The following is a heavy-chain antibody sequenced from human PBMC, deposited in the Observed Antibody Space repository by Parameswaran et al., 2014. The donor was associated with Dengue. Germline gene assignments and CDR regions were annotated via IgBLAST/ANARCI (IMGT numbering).Heavy chain of an antibody. D-gene: IGHD3-3*01. V-gene: IGHV3-30*18. CDR2: ISYDGSNK. J-gene: IGHJ5*02. CDR3: AKDVSITIFGVVP. Sequence: WIRQPPGKGLEWVAVISYDGSNKYYADSVKGRFTISRDNSKNTLYLQMNSLRAEDTAVYYCAKDVSITIFGVVPWGQGTLVTVSS.